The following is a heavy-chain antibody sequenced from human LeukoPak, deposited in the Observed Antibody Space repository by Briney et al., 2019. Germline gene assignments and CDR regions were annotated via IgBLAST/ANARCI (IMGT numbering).Heavy chain of an antibody. CDR2: IKQDGSDK. CDR3: ARTRLSSDC. V-gene: IGHV3-7*01. CDR1: GFTFSSYW. D-gene: IGHD2/OR15-2a*01. Sequence: GGSLRLSCAASGFTFSSYWMTWVRQAPGKGLEWVASIKQDGSDKNYVDFVKGRFTISRDNAKNSLYLQTNSLRDEDTAVYYCARTRLSSDCWGQGTLVTVSS. J-gene: IGHJ4*02.